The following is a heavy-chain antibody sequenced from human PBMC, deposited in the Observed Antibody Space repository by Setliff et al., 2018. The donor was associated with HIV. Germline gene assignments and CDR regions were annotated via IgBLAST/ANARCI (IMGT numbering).Heavy chain of an antibody. CDR3: AKDDVPRDFDI. J-gene: IGHJ3*02. Sequence: GGSLRLSCAASGFTFSTYAMTWVRQGPGKGLEWVSGISGGGGTTYYAAAVKGRFTISRDNSKNTLYLQMNSLRAEDTAVYYCAKDDVPRDFDIWGQGTMVTVSS. CDR1: GFTFSTYA. CDR2: ISGGGGTT. V-gene: IGHV3-23*01.